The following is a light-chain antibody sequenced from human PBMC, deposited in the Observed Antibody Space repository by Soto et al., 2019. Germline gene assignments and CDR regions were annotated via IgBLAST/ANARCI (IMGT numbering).Light chain of an antibody. J-gene: IGKJ5*01. V-gene: IGKV3-15*01. Sequence: ETLLTQSPGTLSLSPGERATLSCRASQSFSSNLAWYQQKPGQAPRLLIYGASTRATGVPARFSGSGSGTEFTLTISSLQSEDFAVYYCQQYNNWPRTFGQGTRLEIK. CDR3: QQYNNWPRT. CDR1: QSFSSN. CDR2: GAS.